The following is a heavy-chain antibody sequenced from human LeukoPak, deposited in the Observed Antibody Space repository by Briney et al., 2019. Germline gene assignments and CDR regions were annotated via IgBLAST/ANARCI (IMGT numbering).Heavy chain of an antibody. Sequence: GGSLRLSCAASRLTFSSYGMHWVRQAPGKGLEWVAVISYDGSNKYYADSVKGRFTISRDNSKNTLYLQMNSLRAEDTAVYYCAKSLGLRAGYMDVWGKGTTVTVSS. D-gene: IGHD4-17*01. J-gene: IGHJ6*03. CDR1: RLTFSSYG. V-gene: IGHV3-30*18. CDR3: AKSLGLRAGYMDV. CDR2: ISYDGSNK.